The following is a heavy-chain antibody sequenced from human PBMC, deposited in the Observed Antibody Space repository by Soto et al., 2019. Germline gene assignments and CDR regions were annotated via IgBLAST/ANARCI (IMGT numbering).Heavy chain of an antibody. CDR2: ISGSGGST. CDR1: GFTFSSYA. J-gene: IGHJ4*02. Sequence: GGSLRLSCAASGFTFSSYAMSWVRQAPGKGLEWVSAISGSGGSTYYADSVKGRFTISRDNSKNTLYLQMNSLRAEDTAVYYCAKDISHYYDSSGPSSYWGQGTLVTVSS. D-gene: IGHD3-22*01. CDR3: AKDISHYYDSSGPSSY. V-gene: IGHV3-23*01.